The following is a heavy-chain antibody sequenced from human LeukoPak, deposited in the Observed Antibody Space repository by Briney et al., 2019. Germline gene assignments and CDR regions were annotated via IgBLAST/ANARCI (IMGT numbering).Heavy chain of an antibody. Sequence: GGSLRLSCAASGFTLSDYYMSWIRQAPGSGLEWVSYISSSGSTIYYADSVKGRFTISRDSAKNSLYLQMNDLRAEDTAMYYCARDQAQFGPWGQGTLVTVSS. CDR2: ISSSGSTI. V-gene: IGHV3-11*01. J-gene: IGHJ5*02. CDR1: GFTLSDYY. CDR3: ARDQAQFGP.